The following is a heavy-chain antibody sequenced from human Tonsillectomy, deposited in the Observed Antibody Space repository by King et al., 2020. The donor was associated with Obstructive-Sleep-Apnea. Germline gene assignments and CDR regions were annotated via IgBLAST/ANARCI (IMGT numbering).Heavy chain of an antibody. CDR1: GFTFSSYS. J-gene: IGHJ4*02. CDR3: ARLRLPDY. Sequence: VQLVESGGGLVQPGGSLRLSCAASGFTFSSYSMNWVRQAPGQGLEWVSYIISSSTTYYADSVKGCVTISRDKAKNSLYLQMNSLRAEDTAVYYCARLRLPDYWGQGTLVTVSS. CDR2: IISSSTT. V-gene: IGHV3-48*01.